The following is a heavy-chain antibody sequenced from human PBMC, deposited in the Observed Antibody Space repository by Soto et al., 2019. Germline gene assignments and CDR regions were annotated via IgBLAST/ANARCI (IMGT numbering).Heavy chain of an antibody. Sequence: EVQLVESGGGLVQPGGSLRLSCAASGFTFSSFWMHWVRQVPGKGLVWISHITKDGSSISYADSVKGRFTISRDNAKNTVYLQMNGLRAEDPAVYYCARGGVGSFDYWGQGSLVTVSS. CDR1: GFTFSSFW. V-gene: IGHV3-74*01. CDR2: ITKDGSSI. CDR3: ARGGVGSFDY. J-gene: IGHJ4*02. D-gene: IGHD3-10*01.